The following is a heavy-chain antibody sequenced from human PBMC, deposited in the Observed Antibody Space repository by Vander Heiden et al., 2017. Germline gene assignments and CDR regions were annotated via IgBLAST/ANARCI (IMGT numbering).Heavy chain of an antibody. D-gene: IGHD4-17*01. V-gene: IGHV3-21*01. Sequence: EVQLVESGGGLVKPGGSLRLSCAASGFTFSRYSMNWVRQAPGKGLEWVSSISSSSSYIYYADSVKGRFTISRDNAKNSLYLQMNSLRAEDTAVYYCARDRYPPYGDYSFGMDVWGQGTTVTVSS. CDR1: GFTFSRYS. CDR3: ARDRYPPYGDYSFGMDV. J-gene: IGHJ6*02. CDR2: ISSSSSYI.